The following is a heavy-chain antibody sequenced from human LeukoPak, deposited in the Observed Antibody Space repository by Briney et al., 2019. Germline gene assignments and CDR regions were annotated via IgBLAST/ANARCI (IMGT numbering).Heavy chain of an antibody. CDR2: INPNSGVT. CDR3: GHTLTYSYGMDV. D-gene: IGHD2-2*02. Sequence: ASVKVSCKPSGHTFTANWIHWVRLAPGQGLEWLGWINPNSGVTNYVQKFQARVTMTRDTSISTAYLELSRLRSDDTAVYYCGHTLTYSYGMDVWGQGTTVTVSS. CDR1: GHTFTANW. J-gene: IGHJ6*02. V-gene: IGHV1-2*02.